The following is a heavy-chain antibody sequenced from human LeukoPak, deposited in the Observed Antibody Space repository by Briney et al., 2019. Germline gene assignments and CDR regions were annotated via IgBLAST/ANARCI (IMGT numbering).Heavy chain of an antibody. Sequence: ASVKVSCKASGYTFTGYYMHWVRQAPGQGLEWMGWINPNSGGTNYAQKFQGRVTMTRDTSISTAYMELSRLRSDDTAVYYCARGYCSSTSCYASNFDYWGQGTLVTVSS. V-gene: IGHV1-2*02. J-gene: IGHJ4*02. CDR3: ARGYCSSTSCYASNFDY. CDR2: INPNSGGT. CDR1: GYTFTGYY. D-gene: IGHD2-2*01.